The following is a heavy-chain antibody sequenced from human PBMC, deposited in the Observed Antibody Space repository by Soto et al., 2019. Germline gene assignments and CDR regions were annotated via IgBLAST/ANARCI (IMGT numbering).Heavy chain of an antibody. J-gene: IGHJ6*02. D-gene: IGHD3-10*01. CDR2: INAGNGNT. CDR3: ARDPLSITMVRGVTNYYYYYGMDV. CDR1: GYTFTSYA. Sequence: ASVKVSCKASGYTFTSYAMHWVRQAPGQRLEWMGWINAGNGNTKYSQKFQGRVTITRDTSASTAYMELSSLRSEDTAVYYCARDPLSITMVRGVTNYYYYYGMDVWGQGTTVTVSS. V-gene: IGHV1-3*01.